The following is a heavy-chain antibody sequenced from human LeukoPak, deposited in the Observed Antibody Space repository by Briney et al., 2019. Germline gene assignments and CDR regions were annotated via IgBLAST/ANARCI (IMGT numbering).Heavy chain of an antibody. D-gene: IGHD2-8*02. Sequence: SGPTLAKPTQTLTLTCTFSGFSLTTSGVGVGWIRQPPGKALEGLALIYWDDEKRYRPSLRTRLTITKDTSKSQVVLTMTNMDPVDTATYYCAHLYFYNTGGYSRAFDYWGQGTLVTVSS. CDR1: GFSLTTSGVG. CDR2: IYWDDEK. CDR3: AHLYFYNTGGYSRAFDY. J-gene: IGHJ4*02. V-gene: IGHV2-5*02.